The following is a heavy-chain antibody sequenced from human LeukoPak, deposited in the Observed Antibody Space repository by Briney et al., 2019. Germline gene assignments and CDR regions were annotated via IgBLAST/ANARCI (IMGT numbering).Heavy chain of an antibody. Sequence: GGSLRLSCAASGFTFADYAMHWVRQAPGNGLEWVSLISADGGSTYYADSVKGRFTIARDNSKNSLYLQMNSLRTEDTALYYCAKDIRYRYGYDYWGRGTLVTASS. V-gene: IGHV3-43*02. J-gene: IGHJ4*02. CDR3: AKDIRYRYGYDY. CDR1: GFTFADYA. D-gene: IGHD5-18*01. CDR2: ISADGGST.